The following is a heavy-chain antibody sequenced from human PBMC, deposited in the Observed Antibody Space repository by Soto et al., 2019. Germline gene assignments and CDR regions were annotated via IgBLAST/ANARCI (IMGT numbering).Heavy chain of an antibody. D-gene: IGHD3-9*01. CDR2: IIPIFGTA. V-gene: IGHV1-69*13. J-gene: IGHJ3*02. CDR3: AKASTYDILTGPDAFDI. Sequence: SVKVSCKASGGTFSSYAISWVRQAPGQGLEWMGGIIPIFGTANYAQKFQGRVTITADESTSTAYMELSSLRSEDTAVYYCAKASTYDILTGPDAFDIWGQGTMVTVSS. CDR1: GGTFSSYA.